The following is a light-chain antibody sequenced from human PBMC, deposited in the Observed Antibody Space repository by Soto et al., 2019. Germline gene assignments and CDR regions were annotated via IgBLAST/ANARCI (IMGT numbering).Light chain of an antibody. CDR2: VAS. CDR3: QQFNNWPHT. V-gene: IGKV3-15*01. Sequence: EIVLTQSPATLSVSPGERATLSCRASQSVNQKLGWYQQKPGQAPRLLIYVASYRATGIPARFSGSGSGTEYTLTISNLQAEDFAVYYCQQFNNWPHTLGQWTRLEIK. CDR1: QSVNQK. J-gene: IGKJ2*01.